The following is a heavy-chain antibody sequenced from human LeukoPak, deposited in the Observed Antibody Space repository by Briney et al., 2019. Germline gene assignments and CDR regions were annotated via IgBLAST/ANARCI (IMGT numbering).Heavy chain of an antibody. CDR1: GFTFSSYS. V-gene: IGHV3-21*01. J-gene: IGHJ4*02. CDR2: ISSSSSYI. CDR3: ARAHYQLLIFDY. Sequence: GGSLRLSCAASGFTFSSYSMNWARQAPGKGLEWVSSISSSSSYIYYADSVKGRFTISRDNAKNSLYLQMNSLRAEDTAVYYCARAHYQLLIFDYWGQGTLVTVSS. D-gene: IGHD2-2*01.